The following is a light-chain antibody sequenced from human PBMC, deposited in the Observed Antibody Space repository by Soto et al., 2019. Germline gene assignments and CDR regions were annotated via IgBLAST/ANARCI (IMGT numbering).Light chain of an antibody. CDR3: QQYAASPIT. CDR2: GAS. CDR1: QSVGNNY. V-gene: IGKV3-20*01. Sequence: EIVLTQSPGTLSLSPGERATLTCRASQSVGNNYLAWYQRKPGQAPRLLIHGASSRATGIPDRFSGSGSGTDFALTISILEPGDFAVFYCQQYAASPITFGGGTKVEIK. J-gene: IGKJ4*01.